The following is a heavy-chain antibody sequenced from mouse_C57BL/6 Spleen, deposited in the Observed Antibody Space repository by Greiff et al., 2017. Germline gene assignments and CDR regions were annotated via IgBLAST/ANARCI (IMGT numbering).Heavy chain of an antibody. J-gene: IGHJ1*03. CDR1: GFTFSDYG. CDR2: ISSGSSTI. Sequence: EVQGVESGGGLVKPGGSLKLSCAASGFTFSDYGMHWVRQAPEKGLEWVAYISSGSSTIYYADTVKGRFTISRDNAKNTLFLQMTSLRSEDTAMYYCARPHLYYYGSSPWYFDVWGTGTTVTVSS. CDR3: ARPHLYYYGSSPWYFDV. V-gene: IGHV5-17*01. D-gene: IGHD1-1*01.